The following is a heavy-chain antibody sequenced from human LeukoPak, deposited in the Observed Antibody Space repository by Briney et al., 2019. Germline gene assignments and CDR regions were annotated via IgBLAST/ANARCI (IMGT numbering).Heavy chain of an antibody. D-gene: IGHD6-13*01. Sequence: GGSLRLSCAASGFTFSSYWMYWVRQAPGKGLVWVSRINRDGSSTSYADSVKGRFTISRDNSKNTLYLQMNSLRAEDTAVYYCARGGGVAAAGTGDYWGQGTLVTVSS. CDR3: ARGGGVAAAGTGDY. CDR2: INRDGSST. J-gene: IGHJ4*02. CDR1: GFTFSSYW. V-gene: IGHV3-74*01.